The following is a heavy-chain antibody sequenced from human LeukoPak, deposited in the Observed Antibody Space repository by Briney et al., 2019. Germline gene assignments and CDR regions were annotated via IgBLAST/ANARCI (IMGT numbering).Heavy chain of an antibody. D-gene: IGHD1-7*01. V-gene: IGHV3-66*02. CDR2: IYSGGST. CDR1: GFTFSSYA. CDR3: ARDKGGITGTTRYYYYYMDV. J-gene: IGHJ6*03. Sequence: GGSLRLSCAASGFTFSSYAMSWVRQAPGKGLEWVSVIYSGGSTYYADSVKGRLTISRDNSKNTLYLQMNSLRAEDTAVYYCARDKGGITGTTRYYYYYMDVWGKGTTVTVSS.